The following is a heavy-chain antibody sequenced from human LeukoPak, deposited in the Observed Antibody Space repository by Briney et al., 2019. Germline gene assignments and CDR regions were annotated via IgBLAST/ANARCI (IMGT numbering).Heavy chain of an antibody. J-gene: IGHJ5*01. V-gene: IGHV3-30*18. CDR3: AKDWGASGWYNWFDS. CDR2: ISHDGNVE. D-gene: IGHD6-19*01. CDR1: GLTINNRG. Sequence: GGSLRLSCEVSGLTINNRGVHWVRQAPGKGLEWVAMISHDGNVEYYLDSVKGRLTISRDNSKNTLYLQMNSLTTEDTAIYYCAKDWGASGWYNWFDSWGQGTQVTVSS.